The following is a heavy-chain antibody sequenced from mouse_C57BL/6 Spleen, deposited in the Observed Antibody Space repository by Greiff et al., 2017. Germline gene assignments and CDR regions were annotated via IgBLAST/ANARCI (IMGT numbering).Heavy chain of an antibody. J-gene: IGHJ1*03. D-gene: IGHD2-5*01. CDR3: ASYYSKGYFDV. CDR1: GFTFSDYG. Sequence: EVKLQESGGGLVKPGGSLKLSCAASGFTFSDYGMHWVRQAPEKGLEWVAYISSGSSTIYYADTVKGRFTISRDNAKNTLFLQMTSLRSEDTAMYYCASYYSKGYFDVWGTGTTVTVSS. V-gene: IGHV5-17*01. CDR2: ISSGSSTI.